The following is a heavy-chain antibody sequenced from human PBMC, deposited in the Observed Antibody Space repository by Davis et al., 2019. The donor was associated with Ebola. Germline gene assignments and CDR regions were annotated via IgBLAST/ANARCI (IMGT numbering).Heavy chain of an antibody. V-gene: IGHV1-69*05. CDR3: ARYWYGDY. CDR2: IIPIFGTA. D-gene: IGHD6-13*01. CDR1: GGTFSSYA. J-gene: IGHJ4*02. Sequence: SVKVSCKASGGTFSSYAISWVRQAPGQGLEWMGGIIPIFGTANYAQKFQGRVTMTRNTSISTAYMELSSLRSEDTAVYYCARYWYGDYWGQGTLVTVSS.